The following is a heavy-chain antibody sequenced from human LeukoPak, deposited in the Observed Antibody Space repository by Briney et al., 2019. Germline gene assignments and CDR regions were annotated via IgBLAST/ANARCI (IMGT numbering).Heavy chain of an antibody. CDR2: IYSTGST. D-gene: IGHD6-13*01. Sequence: SETLSLTCTVSGGSINFYYWSWIRQPAGKGLEWIGRIYSTGSTNYSPSLKGRVTMSVDKTKNQFSLNLSSVTAADTAVYYCARGIADPYSFDSWGQGTLVTVSS. V-gene: IGHV4-4*07. CDR1: GGSINFYY. J-gene: IGHJ4*02. CDR3: ARGIADPYSFDS.